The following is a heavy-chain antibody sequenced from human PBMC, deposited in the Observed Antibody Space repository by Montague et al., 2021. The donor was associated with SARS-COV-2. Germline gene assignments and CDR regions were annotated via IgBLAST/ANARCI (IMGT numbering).Heavy chain of an antibody. CDR2: INSDGSDT. CDR1: GFTFSYYW. CDR3: AREEAWDHMIDS. V-gene: IGHV3-74*01. Sequence: SLRLSCASSGFTFSYYWMHWVRQAPGKGLVWVSRINSDGSDTSYADSVKGRFTISRDNAKNTLYLQMDSLRAEDTAVYYCAREEAWDHMIDSWGRGTLVTVSS. D-gene: IGHD1-26*01. J-gene: IGHJ4*02.